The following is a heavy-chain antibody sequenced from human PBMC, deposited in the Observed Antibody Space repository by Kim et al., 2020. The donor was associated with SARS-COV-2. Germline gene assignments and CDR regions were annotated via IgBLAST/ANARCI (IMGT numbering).Heavy chain of an antibody. V-gene: IGHV4-34*01. Sequence: LNSRVTISVDTSKNQFSLKMSSVTAADTAVYYCARGCMVRGVIKGYWFDPWGQGTLVTVSS. J-gene: IGHJ5*02. D-gene: IGHD3-10*01. CDR3: ARGCMVRGVIKGYWFDP.